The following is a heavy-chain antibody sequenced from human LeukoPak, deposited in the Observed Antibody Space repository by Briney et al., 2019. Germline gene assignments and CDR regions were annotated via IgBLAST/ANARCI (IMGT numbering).Heavy chain of an antibody. CDR3: ATGPWFGESPFDY. Sequence: ASVKVSCKVSGYTLTELSMHWVRQAPGKGLEWMGGFDPEDGETIYAQKFQGRVTMTEDTSTDTAYMELSSLRSEATAVYYCATGPWFGESPFDYWGQGTLVTVSS. J-gene: IGHJ4*02. D-gene: IGHD3-10*01. CDR2: FDPEDGET. CDR1: GYTLTELS. V-gene: IGHV1-24*01.